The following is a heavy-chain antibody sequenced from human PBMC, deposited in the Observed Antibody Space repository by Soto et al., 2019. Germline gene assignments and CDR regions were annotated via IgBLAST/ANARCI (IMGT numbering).Heavy chain of an antibody. CDR3: AKVQYYGSGSYYEDDAFDI. D-gene: IGHD3-10*01. J-gene: IGHJ3*02. CDR2: ISYDGSNK. Sequence: PGGSLRLSCAASGFTFSSYGMHWVRQAPGKGLEWVAVISYDGSNKYYADSVKGRFTISRDNSKNTLYLQMNSLRAEDTAVYYCAKVQYYGSGSYYEDDAFDIWGQGTMVTVS. CDR1: GFTFSSYG. V-gene: IGHV3-30*18.